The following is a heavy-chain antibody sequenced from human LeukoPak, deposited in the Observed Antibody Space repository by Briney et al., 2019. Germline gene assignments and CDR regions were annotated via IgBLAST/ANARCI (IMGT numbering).Heavy chain of an antibody. CDR3: ATDGGIPAAASFDY. J-gene: IGHJ4*02. CDR2: IKQDGSEK. V-gene: IGHV3-7*01. D-gene: IGHD6-13*01. CDR1: GFTFSSYW. Sequence: GGSLRLSCAASGFTFSSYWMSWVRQAPGKGLEWVANIKQDGSEKYYVDSVKGRFTISRDNAKNSLYLQMNSLRAEDTAVYYCATDGGIPAAASFDYWGQGTLVTVSS.